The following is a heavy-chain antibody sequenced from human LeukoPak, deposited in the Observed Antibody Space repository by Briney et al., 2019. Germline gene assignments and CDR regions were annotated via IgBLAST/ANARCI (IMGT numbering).Heavy chain of an antibody. Sequence: GESLRLSCAASGFIFSSYCMHWVRQPPGKGLEWVAVISHDGSVKSHGHFVKGRITVSRDRSKNTLFLAMNRLSAEDADMYDCARDVDDYGSSGVGYFDYWGQGTLVTVSS. CDR1: GFIFSSYC. D-gene: IGHD3-22*01. J-gene: IGHJ4*02. V-gene: IGHV3-30*03. CDR2: ISHDGSVK. CDR3: ARDVDDYGSSGVGYFDY.